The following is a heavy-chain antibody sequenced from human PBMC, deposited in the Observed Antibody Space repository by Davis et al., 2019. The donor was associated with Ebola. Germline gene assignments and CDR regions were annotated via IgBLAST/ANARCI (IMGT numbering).Heavy chain of an antibody. CDR2: IYPGDSDT. Sequence: GESLKISCKGSGYSFTSYWIAWVRQMPGKGPEWMGIIYPGDSDTRYNPSFQGQVTISADKSISSVFLQWSSLKATDTAIYYCARGGIGTPLPEFWGQGALVIVSS. CDR3: ARGGIGTPLPEF. D-gene: IGHD3-10*01. V-gene: IGHV5-51*01. J-gene: IGHJ4*02. CDR1: GYSFTSYW.